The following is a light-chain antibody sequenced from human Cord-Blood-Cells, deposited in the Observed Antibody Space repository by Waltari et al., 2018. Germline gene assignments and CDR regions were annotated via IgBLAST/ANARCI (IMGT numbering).Light chain of an antibody. V-gene: IGLV2-23*01. Sequence: QSALTQHAPVPGSPGQSITISCPGTGSAVGSYNLVSWYQQHPGKAPKLMIYEGSKRPAGVSNRFSGSKSGNTASLTISGLQAEDEADYYCCSYAGSSTLVFGGGTKLTVL. CDR2: EGS. CDR1: GSAVGSYNL. J-gene: IGLJ3*02. CDR3: CSYAGSSTLV.